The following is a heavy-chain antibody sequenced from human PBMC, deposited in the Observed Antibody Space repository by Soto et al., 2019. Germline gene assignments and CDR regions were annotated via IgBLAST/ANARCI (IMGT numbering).Heavy chain of an antibody. J-gene: IGHJ6*02. CDR3: AKGSYGDYVVEDYYYYYGMDV. CDR2: ISYDGSNK. V-gene: IGHV3-30*18. Sequence: QVQLVESGGGVVQPGRSLRLSCAASGFTFSSYGMHWVRQAPGKGLEWVAVISYDGSNKYYADSVKGRFTISRDNSKNXLXLXXNSLRAEDTAVYYCAKGSYGDYVVEDYYYYYGMDVWGQGTTVTVSS. CDR1: GFTFSSYG. D-gene: IGHD4-17*01.